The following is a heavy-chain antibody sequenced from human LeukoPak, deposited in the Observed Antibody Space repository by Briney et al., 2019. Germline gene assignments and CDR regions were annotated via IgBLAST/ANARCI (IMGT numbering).Heavy chain of an antibody. CDR3: ARDIYCGGDCYSATYYFDY. V-gene: IGHV3-20*04. J-gene: IGHJ4*02. D-gene: IGHD2-21*01. CDR2: INWNGGST. Sequence: PGGSLRLSCAASGFTFDDYGMSWVRQAPGKGLEWVSGINWNGGSTGYADSVKGRFTISRDNAKNSLYLQMNSLRAEDTALYYCARDIYCGGDCYSATYYFDYWGQGNLVTVSS. CDR1: GFTFDDYG.